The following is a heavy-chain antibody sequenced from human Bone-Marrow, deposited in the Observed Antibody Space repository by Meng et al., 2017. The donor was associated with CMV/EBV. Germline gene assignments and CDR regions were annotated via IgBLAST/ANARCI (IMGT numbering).Heavy chain of an antibody. J-gene: IGHJ4*02. CDR1: GFTVSGNY. CDR3: AGGGSGGYGYY. CDR2: MYSGGTT. Sequence: EGQLVESGGGLMRPGGSLGLSCAVSGFTVSGNYMSWVRQAPGKGLEWVSVMYSGGTTYYADSVKGRFTISRDNSKNTLYLQMNSLRAEDSAVYYCAGGGSGGYGYYWGQGTLVTVSS. V-gene: IGHV3-53*01. D-gene: IGHD3-10*01.